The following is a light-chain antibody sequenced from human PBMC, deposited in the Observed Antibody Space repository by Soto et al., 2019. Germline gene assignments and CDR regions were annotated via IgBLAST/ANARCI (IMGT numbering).Light chain of an antibody. CDR3: SSYAGSNNYV. CDR2: EVS. J-gene: IGLJ1*01. Sequence: HSVLTQPPSASGSPGQSVTISCTGTSSDVGGYNYVSWYQQHPGKAPKLMIYEVSKRPSGVPDRFSGSKSDNTASLTVSGLQAEDEADYYCSSYAGSNNYVFGTGTKVTVL. CDR1: SSDVGGYNY. V-gene: IGLV2-8*01.